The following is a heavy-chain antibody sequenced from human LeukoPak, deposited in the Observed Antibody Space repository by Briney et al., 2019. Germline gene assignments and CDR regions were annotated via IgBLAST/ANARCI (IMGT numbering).Heavy chain of an antibody. Sequence: GGSLRLSCAASGFTFRSYWMHWVRQAPGKGLVWVSRTNSDGSSTSYADSVKGRFTISRDNAKNTLYLQMNSLGAEDTAVYYCARQGYLDFDYWGQGTLVTVSS. J-gene: IGHJ4*02. D-gene: IGHD5-18*01. CDR2: TNSDGSST. CDR3: ARQGYLDFDY. V-gene: IGHV3-74*01. CDR1: GFTFRSYW.